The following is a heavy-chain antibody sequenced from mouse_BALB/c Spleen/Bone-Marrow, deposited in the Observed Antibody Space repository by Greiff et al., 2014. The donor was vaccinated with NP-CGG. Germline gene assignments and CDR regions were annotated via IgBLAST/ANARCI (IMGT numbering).Heavy chain of an antibody. CDR2: INPSSGYT. CDR1: CYTFTTYT. D-gene: IGHD2-2*01. V-gene: IGHV1-4*01. CDR3: AKRDIYYGYDGNAMDY. Sequence: QVPLQQPGAELARPGASVKMSCKASCYTFTTYTVQWGKQRPGQGLEWIGYINPSSGYTNYNQKFKDKATLTADKSSSTAYMQLSSLTSEDSAVYFCAKRDIYYGYDGNAMDYWGQGTSVTVSS. J-gene: IGHJ4*01.